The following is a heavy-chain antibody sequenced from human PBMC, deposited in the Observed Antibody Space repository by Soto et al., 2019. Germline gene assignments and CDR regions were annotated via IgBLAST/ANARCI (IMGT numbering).Heavy chain of an antibody. V-gene: IGHV1-69*13. J-gene: IGHJ4*02. D-gene: IGHD2-2*02. CDR3: ARGVVVPAAIPGFDY. CDR1: GGTFSSYA. Sequence: GASVKVSCKASGGTFSSYAISWVRQAPGQGLEWMGGIIPIFGTANYAQKFQGRVTITADESTSTAYMELSSLRSEDTAVYYCARGVVVPAAIPGFDYWGQGTLVTVSS. CDR2: IIPIFGTA.